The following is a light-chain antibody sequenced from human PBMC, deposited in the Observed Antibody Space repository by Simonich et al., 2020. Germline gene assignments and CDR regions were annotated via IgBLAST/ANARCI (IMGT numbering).Light chain of an antibody. CDR3: QQYNNWPRT. Sequence: EIVMTQSPATLSVSPGERATLSCRASQSVSSNLDWYQPKPGQAPRLLIYGASTRATGIPARFSGSGSGTEFTLTISSLQSEDFAVYYCQQYNNWPRTFGQGTKVEIK. CDR2: GAS. V-gene: IGKV3-15*01. J-gene: IGKJ1*01. CDR1: QSVSSN.